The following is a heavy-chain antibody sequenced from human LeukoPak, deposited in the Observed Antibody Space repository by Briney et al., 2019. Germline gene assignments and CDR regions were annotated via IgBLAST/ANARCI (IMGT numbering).Heavy chain of an antibody. Sequence: ASVKVSCKASGYTFTSYGISWVRQAPGQGLEWMGGISAYNGNTNYAQKLQGRVTMTTDTSTSTAYMELRSLRSDDTAVYYCARDRPQQQLDYLHYYYYYYMDVWGKGTTVTVSS. J-gene: IGHJ6*03. CDR1: GYTFTSYG. D-gene: IGHD6-13*01. V-gene: IGHV1-18*01. CDR2: ISAYNGNT. CDR3: ARDRPQQQLDYLHYYYYYYMDV.